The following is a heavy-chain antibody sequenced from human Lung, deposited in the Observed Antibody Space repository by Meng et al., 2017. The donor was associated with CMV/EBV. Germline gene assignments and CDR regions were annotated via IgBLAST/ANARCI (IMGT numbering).Heavy chain of an antibody. CDR2: MSYDGSNK. V-gene: IGHV3-30-3*01. Sequence: GGSLRLXCAASGFTLSNYAIHWVRQAPGKGLEWVAVMSYDGSNKYYADSVKGRFTISRDNSKNTLYLQMNSLRAEDTAMYYWARDRSYDSSGYLDYWGQGTLVTVSS. D-gene: IGHD3-22*01. J-gene: IGHJ4*02. CDR3: ARDRSYDSSGYLDY. CDR1: GFTLSNYA.